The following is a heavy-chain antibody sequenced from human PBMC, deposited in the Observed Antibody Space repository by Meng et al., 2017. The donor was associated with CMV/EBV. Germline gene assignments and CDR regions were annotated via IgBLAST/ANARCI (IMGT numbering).Heavy chain of an antibody. CDR2: IYYSGST. J-gene: IGHJ4*02. CDR1: GGSVSSGSYY. V-gene: IGHV4-61*01. CDR3: ARVGGHYDFWSGYAQLGYFDY. D-gene: IGHD3-3*01. Sequence: GSLRLSCTVSGGSVSSGSYYWSWIRPPPGKGLEWIGYIYYSGSTNYNPSLKSRVTISVDTSKNQFSLKLSSVTAADTAVYYCARVGGHYDFWSGYAQLGYFDYWGQGTLVTVSS.